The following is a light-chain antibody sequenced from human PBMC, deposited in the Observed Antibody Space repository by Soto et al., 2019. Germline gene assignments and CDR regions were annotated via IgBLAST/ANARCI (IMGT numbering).Light chain of an antibody. CDR1: QSVSSN. V-gene: IGKV3-20*01. Sequence: EIVMTQSPATLSVSPGERATLSCRASQSVSSNLAWYQQKPGQAPRLLIFDASSRATGIPDRFSGGGSGTDFTLTINRVEPEDFAVFYCQQYAASPLTFGQGTKVEIK. CDR2: DAS. CDR3: QQYAASPLT. J-gene: IGKJ1*01.